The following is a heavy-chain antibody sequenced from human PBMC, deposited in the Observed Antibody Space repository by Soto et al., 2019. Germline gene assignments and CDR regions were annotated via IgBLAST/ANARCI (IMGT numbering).Heavy chain of an antibody. Sequence: GGSLRLSCAASGFTFSSYAMSWVRQAPGKGLEWVSAISGSGGSTYYADSMKGRFTISRDNSKNTLYLQMNSLRAEDTDVYYCAKASYGDYDYWGQGTLVTVSS. V-gene: IGHV3-23*01. CDR3: AKASYGDYDY. J-gene: IGHJ4*02. CDR2: ISGSGGST. CDR1: GFTFSSYA. D-gene: IGHD4-17*01.